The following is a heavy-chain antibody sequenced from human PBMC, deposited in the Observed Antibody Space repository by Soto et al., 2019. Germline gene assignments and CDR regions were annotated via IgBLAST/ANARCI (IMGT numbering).Heavy chain of an antibody. CDR3: ARVQGYPDYYYYYYMDV. Sequence: GGSLRLSCAASGFTFSSYSMNWVRQAPGKGLEWVSYISSSSSTIYYADSVKGRFTISRDNAKNSLYLQMNSLRAEDTAVYYCARVQGYPDYYYYYYMDVWGKGTTVTVSS. CDR2: ISSSSSTI. D-gene: IGHD6-13*01. V-gene: IGHV3-48*01. J-gene: IGHJ6*03. CDR1: GFTFSSYS.